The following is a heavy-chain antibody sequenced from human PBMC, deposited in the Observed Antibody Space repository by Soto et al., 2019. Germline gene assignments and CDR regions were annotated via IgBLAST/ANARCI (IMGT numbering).Heavy chain of an antibody. Sequence: PGGSLRLSCAASGFTFSNYWMSWVRQAPGKGLEWVANIKQDGSEKYYVDSVKGRFTISRDNAKNSLYLQMNSLRAEDTALYYCARDVLPVSPSWGQGTLVTVSS. CDR2: IKQDGSEK. CDR1: GFTFSNYW. J-gene: IGHJ4*02. V-gene: IGHV3-7*01. CDR3: ARDVLPVSPS.